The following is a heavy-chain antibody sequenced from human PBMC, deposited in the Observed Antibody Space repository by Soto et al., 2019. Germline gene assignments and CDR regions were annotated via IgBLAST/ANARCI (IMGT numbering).Heavy chain of an antibody. CDR3: AKSYDASGQPSHYLDP. V-gene: IGHV1-2*02. Sequence: QVQLVQSGAEVMKPGASVRVSCKASGYTFTGYYIHWVRQAPGQGLEWMGWINPKSGGINYAQRVQGRVTMTRDTSISTAYLDLNMLRSDDTATYYCAKSYDASGQPSHYLDPWGQGTPVTVSS. CDR1: GYTFTGYY. J-gene: IGHJ5*02. CDR2: INPKSGGI. D-gene: IGHD3-22*01.